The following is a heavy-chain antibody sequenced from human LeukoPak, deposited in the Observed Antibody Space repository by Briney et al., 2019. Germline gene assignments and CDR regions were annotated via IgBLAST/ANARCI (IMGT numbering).Heavy chain of an antibody. D-gene: IGHD6-19*01. J-gene: IGHJ3*02. CDR2: IYTSGST. V-gene: IGHV4-4*07. CDR1: GGSISSYY. Sequence: SETLFLTCTVSGGSISSYYWSWIRQPAGKGLEWIGRIYTSGSTNYNPSLKSRVTMSVDTSKNQFSLKLSSVTAADTAVYYCARVRSGWNHDAFDIWGQGTMVTVSS. CDR3: ARVRSGWNHDAFDI.